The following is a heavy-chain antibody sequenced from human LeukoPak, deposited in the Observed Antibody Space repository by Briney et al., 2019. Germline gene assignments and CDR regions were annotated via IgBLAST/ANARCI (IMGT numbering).Heavy chain of an antibody. D-gene: IGHD3-10*01. V-gene: IGHV4-61*02. J-gene: IGHJ4*02. CDR1: GGSISSGSYY. Sequence: SETLSLTCTVSGGSISSGSYYWSWIRHPAGKGLEWNGRIYASGSTNYYASGSTNYNPSLKSRVTMSVDTSKNQFSLNLTSVTAADTAVYYCARPRLLYGSGPILVWGQGNLVTVSS. CDR3: ARPRLLYGSGPILV. CDR2: IYASGSTNYYASGST.